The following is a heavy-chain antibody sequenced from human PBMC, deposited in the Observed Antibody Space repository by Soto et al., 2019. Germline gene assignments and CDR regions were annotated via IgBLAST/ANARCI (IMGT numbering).Heavy chain of an antibody. CDR1: GFTFSTYW. CDR3: VRDGALWEWDY. D-gene: IGHD1-26*01. J-gene: IGHJ4*02. Sequence: EVQLVESGGGLVQPGGSLRLSCAASGFTFSTYWMHWVRQAPGKGLVWVSQINSDGSGTTYADSVTARFTIYRVNAKSTQTLQIKSLRVDGTAVYYVVRDGALWEWDYWGQRILVNVS. V-gene: IGHV3-74*01. CDR2: INSDGSGT.